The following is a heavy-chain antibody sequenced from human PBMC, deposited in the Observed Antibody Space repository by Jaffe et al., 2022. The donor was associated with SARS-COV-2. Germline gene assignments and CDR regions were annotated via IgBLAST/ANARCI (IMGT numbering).Heavy chain of an antibody. CDR1: GFTVRSHW. CDR2: IKQDGSEK. D-gene: IGHD3-10*01. J-gene: IGHJ5*02. V-gene: IGHV3-7*01. Sequence: EVQLVESGGGLVQPGGSLRLSCAASGFTVRSHWMTWVRQAPGKGLEWVANIKQDGSEKYYVDSVKGRFTISRDNAKNSLYLQMNSLTAEDTAVYYCLRKDYGSGGRGDWFDPWGQGTLVTVSS. CDR3: LRKDYGSGGRGDWFDP.